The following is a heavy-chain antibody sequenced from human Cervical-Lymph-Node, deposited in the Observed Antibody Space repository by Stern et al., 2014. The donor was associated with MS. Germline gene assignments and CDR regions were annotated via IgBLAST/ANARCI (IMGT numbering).Heavy chain of an antibody. CDR3: AREATRIVVGIDY. J-gene: IGHJ4*02. CDR1: GYTFTAFF. CDR2: LTPNSDGP. D-gene: IGHD3-22*01. Sequence: QVQLVQSGTKMQQPGASVKVSCKASGYTFTAFFIHWVRQVPGQGLEWMGRLTPNSDGPTYAKNFQVRVTLTRDTSIGTAYLELSRLTSADTAVYYCAREATRIVVGIDYWGQGTQVTVSS. V-gene: IGHV1-2*06.